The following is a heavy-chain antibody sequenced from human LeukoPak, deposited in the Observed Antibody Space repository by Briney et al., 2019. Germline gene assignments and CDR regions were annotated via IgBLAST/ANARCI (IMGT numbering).Heavy chain of an antibody. V-gene: IGHV4-59*01. CDR3: ARESRGDYDYVWGSYRSPDYYFDY. D-gene: IGHD3-16*02. CDR1: GGSISSYY. J-gene: IGHJ4*02. CDR2: IYCSGST. Sequence: SETLSLTCTVSGGSISSYYWSWIRQPPGKGLEWIGYIYCSGSTNYNPSLKSRVTISVDTSKNQFSLKLSSVTAADTAVYYCARESRGDYDYVWGSYRSPDYYFDYWGQGTLVTVSS.